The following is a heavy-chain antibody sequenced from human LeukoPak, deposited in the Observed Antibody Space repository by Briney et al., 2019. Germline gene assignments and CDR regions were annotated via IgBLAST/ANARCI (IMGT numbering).Heavy chain of an antibody. V-gene: IGHV1-46*01. D-gene: IGHD7-27*01. CDR2: INPSGGST. CDR1: GYTFTSYA. Sequence: ASVKVSCKASGYTFTSYAMNWVRQAPGQGLEWMGIINPSGGSTSYAQKFQGRVTMTRDTSTSTVYMELSSLRSEDTAVYYCARNNDVLTGMDRRPQAYFDYWGQGTLVTVSS. CDR3: ARNNDVLTGMDRRPQAYFDY. J-gene: IGHJ4*02.